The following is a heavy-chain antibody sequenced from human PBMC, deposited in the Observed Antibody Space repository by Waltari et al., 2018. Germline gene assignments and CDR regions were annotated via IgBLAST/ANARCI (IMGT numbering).Heavy chain of an antibody. CDR3: AKPWFGELSIDY. Sequence: QVQLVESGGGVVQPGRSLRLSCAASGFTFSSYGMHWVRQAPGKGLEWVAVIWYDGSNKYYADSGKGRFTISRDNSKNTLYLQMNSLRAEDTAMYYCAKPWFGELSIDYWGQGTLVTVSS. V-gene: IGHV3-30*18. CDR2: IWYDGSNK. CDR1: GFTFSSYG. D-gene: IGHD3-10*01. J-gene: IGHJ4*02.